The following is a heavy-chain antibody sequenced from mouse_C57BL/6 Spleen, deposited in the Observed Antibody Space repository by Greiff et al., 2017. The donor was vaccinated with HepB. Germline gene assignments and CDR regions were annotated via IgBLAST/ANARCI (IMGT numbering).Heavy chain of an antibody. J-gene: IGHJ3*01. D-gene: IGHD2-5*01. CDR3: ARGYYSNYLFAY. CDR2: INPNNGGT. V-gene: IGHV1-26*01. CDR1: GYTFTDYY. Sequence: EVQLQQSGPELVKPGASVKISCKASGYTFTDYYMNWVKQSHGKSLEWIGDINPNNGGTSYNQKFKGKATLTVDKSSSTAYMELRSLTSEDSAVYYCARGYYSNYLFAYWGQGTLVTVSA.